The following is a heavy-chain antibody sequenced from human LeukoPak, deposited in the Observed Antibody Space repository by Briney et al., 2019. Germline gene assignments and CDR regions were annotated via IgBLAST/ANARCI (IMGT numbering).Heavy chain of an antibody. V-gene: IGHV3-30*18. CDR2: ISYDGSNK. Sequence: PGRSLRLSCAASGFTFSRYGMHWVHQAPGKGLEWGAVISYDGSNKYYADSVKGRFTISRDNSKNTLYLQMNSLRAEDTAVYYCANLDSSGWSDHFDYWGQGTLVTVSS. J-gene: IGHJ4*02. D-gene: IGHD6-19*01. CDR1: GFTFSRYG. CDR3: ANLDSSGWSDHFDY.